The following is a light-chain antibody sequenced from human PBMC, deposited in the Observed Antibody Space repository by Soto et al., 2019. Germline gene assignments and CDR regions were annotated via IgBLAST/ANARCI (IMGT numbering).Light chain of an antibody. CDR1: QSVSSSY. V-gene: IGKV3-20*01. J-gene: IGKJ3*01. CDR3: QQSCSSPVT. CDR2: GTS. Sequence: EIVLTQSPGTLSLSPGERATLSCRASQSVSSSYLAWYQQKPGQAPRLLIYGTSSRATGIPDRVSGSGSGTDFTLTISRLEPEDFAVYYCQQSCSSPVTFGPGTKVDVK.